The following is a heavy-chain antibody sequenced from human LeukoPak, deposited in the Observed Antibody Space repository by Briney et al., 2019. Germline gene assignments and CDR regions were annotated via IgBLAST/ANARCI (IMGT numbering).Heavy chain of an antibody. CDR3: ARARGIWHGGYFDC. Sequence: PSETLSLTCAVYGGSFSGYYWSWIRQPPGKGLEWIGEINHSGSTNYNPSLKSRVTISVDTSKNQFSLKLSSVTAADTAVYYCARARGIWHGGYFDCWGQGTLVTVSS. V-gene: IGHV4-34*01. J-gene: IGHJ4*02. CDR2: INHSGST. D-gene: IGHD6-13*01. CDR1: GGSFSGYY.